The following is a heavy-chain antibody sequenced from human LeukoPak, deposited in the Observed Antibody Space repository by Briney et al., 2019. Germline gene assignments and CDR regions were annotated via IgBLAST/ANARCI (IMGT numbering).Heavy chain of an antibody. V-gene: IGHV3-7*01. D-gene: IGHD2-8*02. CDR2: IKQDGSDK. CDR3: ARDDVTTNGGVIADSRLFDI. Sequence: GGSLRLSCAASGFTFSTYWMSWVRQAPGKGLEWVASIKQDGSDKYYVDSVKGRFTISRDNAKNSLYLQMNSLRAEDTALYYCARDDVTTNGGVIADSRLFDIWGQGTMVTVSS. CDR1: GFTFSTYW. J-gene: IGHJ3*02.